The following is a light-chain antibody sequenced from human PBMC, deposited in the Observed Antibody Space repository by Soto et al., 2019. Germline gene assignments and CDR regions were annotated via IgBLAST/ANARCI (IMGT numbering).Light chain of an antibody. J-gene: IGKJ4*01. V-gene: IGKV3D-20*02. CDR1: QSVSSSY. CDR3: QQRGNWPPLT. CDR2: AAS. Sequence: EIVLTQSPGTLSLSPGERATLSCRASQSVSSSYLVWHQQKPGQAPRLLIYAASRRATGIPDRFSGSGSGTEFTLTISSLQSEDFAVYYCQQRGNWPPLTFGGGTKVDIK.